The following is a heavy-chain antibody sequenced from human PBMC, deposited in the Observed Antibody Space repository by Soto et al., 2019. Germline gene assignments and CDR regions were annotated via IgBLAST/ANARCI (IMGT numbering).Heavy chain of an antibody. V-gene: IGHV3-48*03. CDR2: ISSSGSPI. CDR1: GFTLSSYD. CDR3: AREGNPAIAVAVFLDAFDS. J-gene: IGHJ3*02. D-gene: IGHD6-19*01. Sequence: PGGSLRLSCAASGFTLSSYDMNWVRQAPGKGLEWVSYISSSGSPIYYADSVKGRFTISRDNAKSSLYLQMNSLRAEDTAVYYCAREGNPAIAVAVFLDAFDSWGRWTMVTVS.